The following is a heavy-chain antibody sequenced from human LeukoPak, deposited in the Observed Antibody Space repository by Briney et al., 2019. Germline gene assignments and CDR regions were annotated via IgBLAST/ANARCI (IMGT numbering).Heavy chain of an antibody. D-gene: IGHD3-10*01. V-gene: IGHV3-23*01. J-gene: IGHJ4*02. CDR3: TKGESKCVY. Sequence: QPGGPLRLSCAASGFTFKNYAMSWVRQAPGKGLEWVSVISGSGDSTYYADSVRGRFTVSRDNSKNTLYLQMNSLRAEDTAVYYCTKGESKCVYWGQGTLVTVSS. CDR2: ISGSGDST. CDR1: GFTFKNYA.